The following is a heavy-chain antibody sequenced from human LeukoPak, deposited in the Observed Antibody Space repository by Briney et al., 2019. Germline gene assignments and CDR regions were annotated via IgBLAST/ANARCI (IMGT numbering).Heavy chain of an antibody. CDR2: INHSGST. D-gene: IGHD5-12*01. V-gene: IGHV4-4*02. CDR1: GGSISSSNW. CDR3: ARHTKGLRTEIGNYFDY. Sequence: SETLSLTCAVSGGSISSSNWWSWVRQPPGKGLEWIGEINHSGSTNYNPSLKSRVTISVDTSKNQFSLKLSSVTAADTAVYYCARHTKGLRTEIGNYFDYWGQGTLVTVSS. J-gene: IGHJ4*02.